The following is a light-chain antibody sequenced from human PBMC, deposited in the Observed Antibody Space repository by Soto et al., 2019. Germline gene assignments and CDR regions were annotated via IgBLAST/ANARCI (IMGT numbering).Light chain of an antibody. J-gene: IGKJ1*01. V-gene: IGKV3-20*01. CDR2: GAS. CDR3: QQYGSSGT. CDR1: QSVSSN. Sequence: EVAMTQSPANLSVSPGERATLSCRASQSVSSNLAWYQQKPGQAPRLLIYGASNRATGIPDRFSGSGSGTDFTLTISRLEPEDFAVYYCQQYGSSGTFGQGTKVDIK.